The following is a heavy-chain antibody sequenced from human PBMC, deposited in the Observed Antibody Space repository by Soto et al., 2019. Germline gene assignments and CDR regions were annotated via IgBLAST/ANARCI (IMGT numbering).Heavy chain of an antibody. CDR3: ARDGVAAGNINFDY. J-gene: IGHJ4*01. CDR2: ISGDSGNT. Sequence: ASVKVSCKASGYMFTKSAMHWVRQAPGQRLEWMGWISGDSGNTKYSPKLQDRVTITRDTSAGTAYMELSSLRSEDTALYYCARDGVAAGNINFDYWGQGTLVTV. V-gene: IGHV1-3*01. CDR1: GYMFTKSA. D-gene: IGHD6-19*01.